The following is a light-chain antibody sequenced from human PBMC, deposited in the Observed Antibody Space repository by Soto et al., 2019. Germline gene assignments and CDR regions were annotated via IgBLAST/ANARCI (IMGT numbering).Light chain of an antibody. CDR1: SGDVAIYDL. Sequence: QSALTQPASVSGSPGQSITISCTGTSGDVAIYDLVSWYQQYPGKAPQLIIYEVTKRPSGVSNRFSGSKSGNTASLTISGLQAEDEGDYYCSSYAGTVTLVFGGGTKLTDL. J-gene: IGLJ3*02. CDR3: SSYAGTVTLV. V-gene: IGLV2-23*02. CDR2: EVT.